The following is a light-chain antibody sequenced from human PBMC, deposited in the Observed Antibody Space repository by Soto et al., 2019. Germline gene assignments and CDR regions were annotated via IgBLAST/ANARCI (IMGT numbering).Light chain of an antibody. CDR1: SSNIGSNS. J-gene: IGLJ1*01. Sequence: QSVLTQPPSASGTPGQRVTISCSGSSSNIGSNSVNWYQQLPGTAPKLLIYSNDRRPSGVPDRFSGSKSGTSASLAISGLQSEEEADYYCAAWDDRLNGYVFGTGTKLTVL. CDR3: AAWDDRLNGYV. CDR2: SND. V-gene: IGLV1-44*01.